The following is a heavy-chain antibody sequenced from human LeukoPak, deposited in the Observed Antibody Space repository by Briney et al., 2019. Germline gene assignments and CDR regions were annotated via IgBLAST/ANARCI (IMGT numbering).Heavy chain of an antibody. CDR3: ARAYYYDSSPFDY. V-gene: IGHV4-30-4*01. Sequence: SETLSLTCTVSGGSISSGDYYWSWIRQPPGKDLEWIGYIYYSGSTYYNPSLKSRVTISVDTSKNQFSLKLSSVTAADTAVYYCARAYYYDSSPFDYWGQGTLVTVSS. CDR2: IYYSGST. D-gene: IGHD3-22*01. J-gene: IGHJ4*02. CDR1: GGSISSGDYY.